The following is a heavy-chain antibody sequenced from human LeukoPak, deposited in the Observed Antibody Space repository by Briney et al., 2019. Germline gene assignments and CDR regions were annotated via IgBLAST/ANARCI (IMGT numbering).Heavy chain of an antibody. CDR2: INPNSGGT. J-gene: IGHJ4*02. D-gene: IGHD3-10*01. Sequence: ASVKVSCKASGYSFTGYEMDWVRQGPGQGLEWMGRINPNSGGTNYAQKFQGRVTMTRDTSISTVYMELSRLTSDDTAVYYCARDFMGSYEYWGQGTLVTVSS. CDR3: ARDFMGSYEY. V-gene: IGHV1-2*06. CDR1: GYSFTGYE.